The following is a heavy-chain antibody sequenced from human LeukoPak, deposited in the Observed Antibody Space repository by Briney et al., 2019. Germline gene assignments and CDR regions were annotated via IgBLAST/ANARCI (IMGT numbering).Heavy chain of an antibody. CDR2: IIPIFGTA. Sequence: SVKVSCKASGGTFSSYAISWVRLAPGQGLEWMGGIIPIFGTANYAQKFQGRVTITADESTSTAYMELSSLRSEDTAVYYCARVGRYGGNYYFDYWGQGTLVTVSS. CDR3: ARVGRYGGNYYFDY. D-gene: IGHD4-23*01. CDR1: GGTFSSYA. V-gene: IGHV1-69*13. J-gene: IGHJ4*02.